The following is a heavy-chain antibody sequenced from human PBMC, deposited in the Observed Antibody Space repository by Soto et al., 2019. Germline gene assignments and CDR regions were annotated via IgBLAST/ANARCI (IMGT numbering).Heavy chain of an antibody. CDR1: GFTFSSYA. Sequence: EVQLLESGGGLVQPGGSLRLSCAASGFTFSSYAMSWVRQAPGKGLGWVSAISGSGGSTYYADSVKGRFTISRDNSQNTLYLQMNSLRAEDTAVYYCAKAGGFGGYWYFDLWGRGALVTVSS. J-gene: IGHJ2*01. V-gene: IGHV3-23*01. CDR3: AKAGGFGGYWYFDL. CDR2: ISGSGGST. D-gene: IGHD3-10*01.